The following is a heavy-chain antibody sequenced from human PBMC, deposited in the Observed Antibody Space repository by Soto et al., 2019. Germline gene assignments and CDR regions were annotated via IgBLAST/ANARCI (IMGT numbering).Heavy chain of an antibody. CDR2: TYYRSKWSY. Sequence: SQTLSLTCAISGDSVSSYRAAWNWIRQSPSRGLEWLGRTYYRSKWSYDYALSVKSRITFNPDTSRNQFSLQLNSVTPEDTAVYYCAREGAIAVARNYGMDVWGQGTTVTAP. CDR1: GDSVSSYRAA. V-gene: IGHV6-1*01. D-gene: IGHD6-19*01. J-gene: IGHJ6*02. CDR3: AREGAIAVARNYGMDV.